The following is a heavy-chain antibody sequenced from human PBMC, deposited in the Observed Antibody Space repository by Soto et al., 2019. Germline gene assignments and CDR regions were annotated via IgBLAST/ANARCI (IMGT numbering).Heavy chain of an antibody. D-gene: IGHD2-8*02. CDR1: GGSISSGGYY. V-gene: IGHV4-31*03. CDR2: IYYSGST. CDR3: ATALVAGVGAFDI. Sequence: SETLSLTCTVSGGSISSGGYYWSWIRQHPGKGLEWIGCIYYSGSTYYNPSLKSRVTISVDTSKNQFSLKLSSVTAADTAVYYCATALVAGVGAFDIWGQGTMVTVSS. J-gene: IGHJ3*02.